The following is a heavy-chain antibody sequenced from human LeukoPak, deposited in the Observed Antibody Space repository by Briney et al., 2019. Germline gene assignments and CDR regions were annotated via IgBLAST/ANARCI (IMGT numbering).Heavy chain of an antibody. Sequence: GASVKVSCKAFGYTFTGYYMHWVRQAPGQGPEWMRCINPNSGGTNYAQKFQGRVTMTRDTSISTVYMELSRLRSDDTAVFYCARGLAAALGYFDYWGQGTLVTVSS. CDR3: ARGLAAALGYFDY. V-gene: IGHV1-2*02. CDR1: GYTFTGYY. J-gene: IGHJ4*02. CDR2: INPNSGGT. D-gene: IGHD2-15*01.